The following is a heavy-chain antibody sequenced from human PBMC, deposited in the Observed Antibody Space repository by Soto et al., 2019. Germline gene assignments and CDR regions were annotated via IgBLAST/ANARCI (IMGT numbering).Heavy chain of an antibody. Sequence: EVQLVESGGGLVQPGGSLRLSCAASGFTLSSYSMHWVRQAPWKGLEWVSYISGSGGTIYYADSVKGRFTISRDNAKNSLSVQMNSLRDQYTAVYFCARETGLRSSGWSYYFDFWGQGTLVTVSS. CDR1: GFTLSSYS. J-gene: IGHJ4*02. CDR2: ISGSGGTI. D-gene: IGHD6-19*01. V-gene: IGHV3-48*02. CDR3: ARETGLRSSGWSYYFDF.